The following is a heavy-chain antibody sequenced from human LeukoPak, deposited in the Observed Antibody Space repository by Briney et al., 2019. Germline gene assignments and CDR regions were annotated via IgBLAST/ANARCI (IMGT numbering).Heavy chain of an antibody. J-gene: IGHJ6*03. CDR1: GYTFSIYG. Sequence: ASVRVSCKASGYTFSIYGFSWVRQAPGQGLEWMGWMNPNSGNTGYAQKFQGRVTITRNTSISTAYMELSSLRSEDTAVYYCARTLVRYLDRHYYMDVWGKGSTVTVSS. D-gene: IGHD3-3*01. V-gene: IGHV1-8*03. CDR2: MNPNSGNT. CDR3: ARTLVRYLDRHYYMDV.